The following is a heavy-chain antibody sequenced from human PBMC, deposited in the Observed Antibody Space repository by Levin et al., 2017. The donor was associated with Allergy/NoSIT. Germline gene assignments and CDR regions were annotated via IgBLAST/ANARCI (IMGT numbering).Heavy chain of an antibody. CDR2: IYSGGST. V-gene: IGHV3-66*01. D-gene: IGHD3-10*01. J-gene: IGHJ6*02. CDR3: ARWDTMVRGVIQVPVHGMDV. CDR1: GFTVSSNY. Sequence: PGGSLRLSCAASGFTVSSNYMSWVRQAPGKGLEWVSVIYSGGSTYYADSVKGRFTISRDNSKNTLYLQMNSLRAEDTAVYYCARWDTMVRGVIQVPVHGMDVWGQGTTVTVSS.